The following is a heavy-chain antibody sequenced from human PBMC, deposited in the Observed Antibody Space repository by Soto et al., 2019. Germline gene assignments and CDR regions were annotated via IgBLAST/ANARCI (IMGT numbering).Heavy chain of an antibody. CDR2: IYYSGST. J-gene: IGHJ6*03. CDR1: GGYISSSAYY. D-gene: IGHD3-10*01. V-gene: IGHV4-39*01. CDR3: ARHSSGSWVYYYYMDV. Sequence: SETLSLTCPVSGGYISSSAYYWGWIRQPPGKGLEWIGSIYYSGSTYYNPSLKSRVTMSVDTSKNQFSLKLTSVTAADTAVYYCARHSSGSWVYYYYMDVWGKGTTVTVSS.